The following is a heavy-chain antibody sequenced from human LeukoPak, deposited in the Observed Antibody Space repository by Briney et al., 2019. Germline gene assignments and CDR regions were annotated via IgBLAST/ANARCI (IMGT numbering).Heavy chain of an antibody. CDR1: GFTFSSYA. D-gene: IGHD2-2*01. CDR2: ISGSGGST. CDR3: AKVGSDIVVVPAAMYYYYGMDV. V-gene: IGHV3-23*01. Sequence: PGGSLRLSCAASGFTFSSYAMSWVRQAPGKGLEWVSAISGSGGSTYYADSVKGRFTISRDNSKNTLYLQMNSLGAEDTAVYYCAKVGSDIVVVPAAMYYYYGMDVWGQGTTVTVSS. J-gene: IGHJ6*02.